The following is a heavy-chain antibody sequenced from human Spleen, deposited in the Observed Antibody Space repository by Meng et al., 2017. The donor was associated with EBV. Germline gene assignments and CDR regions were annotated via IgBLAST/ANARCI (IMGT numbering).Heavy chain of an antibody. J-gene: IGHJ5*02. V-gene: IGHV4-34*01. CDR1: GESFSGQY. Sequence: QEPPHQWGARLLKPSETLSLPCALYGESFSGQYWTWIRQPPGKGLEWIGEINESGITNYNPSLKSRVTLSIDTSERHFSLNLSSVTAADTAVYYCARQSTYRLLDPWGQGTLVTVSS. D-gene: IGHD3-16*02. CDR2: INESGIT. CDR3: ARQSTYRLLDP.